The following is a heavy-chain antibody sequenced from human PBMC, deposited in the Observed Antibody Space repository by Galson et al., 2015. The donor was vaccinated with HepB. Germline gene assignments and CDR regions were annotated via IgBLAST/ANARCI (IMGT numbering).Heavy chain of an antibody. CDR3: ARGVALDY. D-gene: IGHD3-3*01. J-gene: IGHJ4*02. V-gene: IGHV3-30*03. Sequence: SLRLSCAASGFSFSSYGTHWVRQAPGKGLEWVAVISYDGSTINYADSVKGRFTISRDNAKNSLYLQVNSLRAEDTAVYYCARGVALDYWGQGTLVTVSS. CDR2: ISYDGSTI. CDR1: GFSFSSYG.